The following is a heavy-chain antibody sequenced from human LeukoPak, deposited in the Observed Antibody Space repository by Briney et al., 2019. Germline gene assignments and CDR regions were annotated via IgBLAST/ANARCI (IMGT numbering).Heavy chain of an antibody. D-gene: IGHD6-6*01. J-gene: IGHJ4*02. V-gene: IGHV3-23*01. Sequence: PEASLRLSCAASGFTFSSYAMSWVRQAPGKGLEWVSGISGSGGNTYYADSVKGRFTISRDNSKNTLYLQMNSLRAEDTAVYYCAKFPAEAPGDWGQGALVTVSS. CDR1: GFTFSSYA. CDR3: AKFPAEAPGD. CDR2: ISGSGGNT.